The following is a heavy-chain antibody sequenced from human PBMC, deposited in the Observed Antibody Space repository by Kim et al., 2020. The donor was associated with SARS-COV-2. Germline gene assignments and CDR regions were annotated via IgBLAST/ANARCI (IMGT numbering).Heavy chain of an antibody. D-gene: IGHD6-13*01. CDR3: AGDGVLSYPSSWDC. CDR1: GFTFRSYW. Sequence: GGSLRLSCAASGFTFRSYWMSWIRQAPGKGLEWVANIKDNGSVRQYGDSVKGRFTISRDNAKNSLYLQMNSLRADDTAVYYCAGDGVLSYPSSWDCWGQGSL. CDR2: IKDNGSVR. J-gene: IGHJ4*02. V-gene: IGHV3-7*03.